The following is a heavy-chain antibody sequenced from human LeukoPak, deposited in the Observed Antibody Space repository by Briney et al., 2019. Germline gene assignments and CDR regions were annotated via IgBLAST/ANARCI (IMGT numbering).Heavy chain of an antibody. V-gene: IGHV3-74*01. CDR1: GFTFSSYW. Sequence: GGSLRLSCVASGFTFSSYWMHWVRQDPRKGLVWVSRINGDGRNINYADSVRGRFTISRDNAKNTLYLQMNTLRVEDTAVYYCAKKIYESSGPPFVFDVWGRGTLATVSS. CDR3: AKKIYESSGPPFVFDV. CDR2: INGDGRNI. D-gene: IGHD3-22*01. J-gene: IGHJ2*01.